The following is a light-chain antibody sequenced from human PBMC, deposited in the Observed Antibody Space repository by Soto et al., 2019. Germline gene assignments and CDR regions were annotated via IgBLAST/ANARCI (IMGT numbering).Light chain of an antibody. CDR3: QQYSSYSPLT. CDR1: QGISNY. Sequence: IQIPHPPSPLSASVRDRLTITCRASQGISNYLAWYQQKPGKAPSLLIYKASRVETGVPARFSGSGSGTDFTLSISSLEPDDFAVYYCQQYSSYSPLTFGGGTKVDI. V-gene: IGKV1-5*03. J-gene: IGKJ4*01. CDR2: KAS.